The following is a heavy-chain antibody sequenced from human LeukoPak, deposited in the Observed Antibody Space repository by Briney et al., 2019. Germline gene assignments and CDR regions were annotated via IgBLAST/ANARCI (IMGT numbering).Heavy chain of an antibody. CDR1: GGSMSSYY. J-gene: IGHJ3*02. V-gene: IGHV4-59*01. CDR2: IYYSGST. CDR3: ARESPVRYAFDI. Sequence: SETLSLTCTVSGGSMSSYYWSWIRQPPGKGLEWIGYIYYSGSTNYNPSLKSRVTISVDTSKSQFSLKLSSVTAADTAVYYCARESPVRYAFDIWGQGTMVTVSS.